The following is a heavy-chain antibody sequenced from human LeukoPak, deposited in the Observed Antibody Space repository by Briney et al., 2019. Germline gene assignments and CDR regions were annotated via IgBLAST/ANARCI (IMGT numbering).Heavy chain of an antibody. V-gene: IGHV4-4*07. CDR1: GGSLSSSF. Sequence: SETLSLTCTVSGGSLSSSFWSWIRQPAGKGREWIGRIYTRGSINYNPSLKSRVTMSVDTSKNKFSLKLTTVTAADTAVYYCAKDLNAYCSGGSCYFDYYGMDVWGQGTPVTVSS. D-gene: IGHD2-15*01. CDR3: AKDLNAYCSGGSCYFDYYGMDV. CDR2: IYTRGSI. J-gene: IGHJ6*02.